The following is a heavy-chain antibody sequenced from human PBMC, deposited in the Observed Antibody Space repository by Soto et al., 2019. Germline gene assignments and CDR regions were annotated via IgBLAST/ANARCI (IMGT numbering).Heavy chain of an antibody. Sequence: SETLSLTCTVSGASITGSFFWSWIRQPAGKGLEWIGRFSLSGTTNYNPSLRSRVTMSADVSKNQFSLRLTSVTAADTALYYCARGRTPPGAPAWYYFDSWGQGTPVTVSS. CDR1: GASITGSFF. V-gene: IGHV4-4*07. D-gene: IGHD2-8*02. J-gene: IGHJ4*02. CDR3: ARGRTPPGAPAWYYFDS. CDR2: FSLSGTT.